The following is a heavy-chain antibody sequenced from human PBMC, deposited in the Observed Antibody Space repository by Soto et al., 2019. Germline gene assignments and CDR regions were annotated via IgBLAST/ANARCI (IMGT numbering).Heavy chain of an antibody. V-gene: IGHV1-69*01. Sequence: QVQLVQSGAEVQKPGSSVKVSCKASGGTFTNFAISWVRQAPGQGLEWMGGIIPVFGKAKYAQRFQGRVKFTADESTSTAYMEVNSLTSDDTAVYYCARGSPTTVTTWFDPWGQGTLVTVSS. CDR3: ARGSPTTVTTWFDP. CDR2: IIPVFGKA. CDR1: GGTFTNFA. D-gene: IGHD4-17*01. J-gene: IGHJ5*02.